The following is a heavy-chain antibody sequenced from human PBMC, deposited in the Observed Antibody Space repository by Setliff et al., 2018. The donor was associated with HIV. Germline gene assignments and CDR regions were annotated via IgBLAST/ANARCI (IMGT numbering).Heavy chain of an antibody. V-gene: IGHV3-9*01. J-gene: IGHJ3*02. Sequence: GGSLRLSCAASGFTFDDYAMHWVRQAPGKGLEWVSGISWNSGSIGYADSVKGRFTISRDNAKNSLYLQMNSLRAEDTAVYYCAKDERRYCSGGSCADLEPDAFDIWGQGTMVTVSS. CDR2: ISWNSGSI. D-gene: IGHD2-15*01. CDR1: GFTFDDYA. CDR3: AKDERRYCSGGSCADLEPDAFDI.